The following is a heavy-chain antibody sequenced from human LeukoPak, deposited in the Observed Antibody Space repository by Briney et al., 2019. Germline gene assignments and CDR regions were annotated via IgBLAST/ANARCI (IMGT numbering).Heavy chain of an antibody. CDR3: THDTVTTAFDY. Sequence: SGPTLVKPTQTLTLTCTFSGFSLRTNGGGVGWNPQPPGKAPEWLALIYWNDDKRYSPSLRSRLTITKDTSKNQVVLTMTNMDPVDTATYYCTHDTVTTAFDYWGQGTLVTVSS. CDR2: IYWNDDK. J-gene: IGHJ4*02. D-gene: IGHD4-17*01. CDR1: GFSLRTNGGG. V-gene: IGHV2-5*01.